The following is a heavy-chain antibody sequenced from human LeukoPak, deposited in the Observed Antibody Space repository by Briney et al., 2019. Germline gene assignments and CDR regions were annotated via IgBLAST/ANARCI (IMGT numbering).Heavy chain of an antibody. Sequence: SETLSLTCTVPGGSISSYYWSWIRQPPGKGLEWIGYIYYSGSTNYNPSLKSRVTISVDTSKNQFSLKLSSVTAADTAVYYCARSAGIAVAGTIDYWGQGTLVTASS. J-gene: IGHJ4*02. D-gene: IGHD6-19*01. CDR1: GGSISSYY. CDR3: ARSAGIAVAGTIDY. CDR2: IYYSGST. V-gene: IGHV4-59*01.